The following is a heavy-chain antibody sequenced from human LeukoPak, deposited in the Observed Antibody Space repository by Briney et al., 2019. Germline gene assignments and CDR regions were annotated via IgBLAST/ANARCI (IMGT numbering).Heavy chain of an antibody. Sequence: GESLKISCKCSGYSFTSYWIGWVRQMPGKGLEWMGIIYPGDSDTSYSPSFEGQVTISADKSITTAYLQWTSLKASDTAMYYCARQITDQSSGYDSIDYWGQGTLVTVSS. CDR2: IYPGDSDT. CDR1: GYSFTSYW. D-gene: IGHD5-12*01. CDR3: ARQITDQSSGYDSIDY. V-gene: IGHV5-51*01. J-gene: IGHJ4*02.